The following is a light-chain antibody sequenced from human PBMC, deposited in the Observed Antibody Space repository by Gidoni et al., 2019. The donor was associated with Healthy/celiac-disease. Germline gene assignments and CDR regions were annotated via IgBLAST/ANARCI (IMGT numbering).Light chain of an antibody. J-gene: IGKJ1*01. Sequence: IQMTQSPSSLSASVGDRVTITCRASQSISSYLNWYQQKPGKAPKLLIYATSSLQSGVPSRFSGSGSGTDFTLTISRLQPEDFATYYCQQCYSTPWTFGQGTKVEIK. CDR3: QQCYSTPWT. V-gene: IGKV1-39*01. CDR2: ATS. CDR1: QSISSY.